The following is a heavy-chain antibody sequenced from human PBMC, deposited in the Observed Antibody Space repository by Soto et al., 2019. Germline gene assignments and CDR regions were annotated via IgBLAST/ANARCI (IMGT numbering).Heavy chain of an antibody. CDR1: GDSITDYY. CDR2: IHHTGTA. Sequence: SETLSLTCTVSGDSITDYYWSWIRESPGKGLEWIAYIHHTGTANYNPSLKSRVTISVDTSKSQFSLRLSSVTAADTAVYFCARYSVATIRFFDYWGQGTLFTVSS. V-gene: IGHV4-59*01. D-gene: IGHD5-12*01. CDR3: ARYSVATIRFFDY. J-gene: IGHJ4*02.